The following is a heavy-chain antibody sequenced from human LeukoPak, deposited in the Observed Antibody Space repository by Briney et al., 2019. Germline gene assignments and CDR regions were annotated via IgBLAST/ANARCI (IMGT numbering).Heavy chain of an antibody. Sequence: GGSLRFSCAASGFTVSSNYMSWVPQAPGKGLEWVSVIYSGGYTYYADSVKGRFTISRDNSKNTLYPQMNSLRAEDTAVYYCARTSGSYDYWGQGTLVTVSS. CDR1: GFTVSSNY. D-gene: IGHD1-26*01. J-gene: IGHJ4*02. CDR3: ARTSGSYDY. CDR2: IYSGGYT. V-gene: IGHV3-53*01.